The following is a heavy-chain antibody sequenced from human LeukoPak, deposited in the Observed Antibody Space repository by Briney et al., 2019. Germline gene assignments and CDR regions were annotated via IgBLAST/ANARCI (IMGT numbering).Heavy chain of an antibody. V-gene: IGHV3-30*18. Sequence: GGSLRLSCAASGFTFSSYGMHWVRQAPGKGLEWVAVISYDGSNKYYADSVKGRFTISRDNSKDTLYLQMNSLRAEDTAVYYCAKATLTTRTPIDYWGQGTLVTVSS. CDR1: GFTFSSYG. D-gene: IGHD4-17*01. J-gene: IGHJ4*02. CDR3: AKATLTTRTPIDY. CDR2: ISYDGSNK.